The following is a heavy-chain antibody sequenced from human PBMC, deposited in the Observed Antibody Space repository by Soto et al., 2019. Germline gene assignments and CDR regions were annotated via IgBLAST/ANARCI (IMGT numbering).Heavy chain of an antibody. CDR1: GYTLTELS. J-gene: IGHJ6*02. CDR3: ATWPAREPKYYYYGMDV. D-gene: IGHD6-6*01. CDR2: FDPEDGET. Sequence: ASVKVSCKVSGYTLTELSMHWVRQAPGKGLEWMGGFDPEDGETIYAQKFQGRVTMTEDTSTDTAYMELSSLRSEDTAVYYCATWPAREPKYYYYGMDVWGQGTTVTVSS. V-gene: IGHV1-24*01.